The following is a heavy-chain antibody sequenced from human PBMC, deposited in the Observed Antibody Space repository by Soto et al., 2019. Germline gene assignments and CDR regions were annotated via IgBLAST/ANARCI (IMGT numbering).Heavy chain of an antibody. CDR2: LYYGRSA. V-gene: IGHV4-59*01. CDR1: GDSISTYY. J-gene: IGHJ4*02. Sequence: QVQLQESGPGLVKPSETLSLTCAVSGDSISTYYCMWIRQPPGKGLESIGYLYYGRSANYNPSLKSRVTLSVDTSTNQCSRTLSSMTAADTAGYYCALRSMAVVPEYWGQGTLGTVSS. D-gene: IGHD3-22*01. CDR3: ALRSMAVVPEY.